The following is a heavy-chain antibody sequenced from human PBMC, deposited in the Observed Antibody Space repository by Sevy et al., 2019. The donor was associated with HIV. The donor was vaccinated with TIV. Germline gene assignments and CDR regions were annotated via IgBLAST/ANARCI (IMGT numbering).Heavy chain of an antibody. CDR2: INGEGSST. CDR1: GFTFSSYW. Sequence: SLRLSCAASGFTFSSYWMHWVRQAPGKGLVWVSRINGEGSSTTYADSVKGRFTISRDNAKNTLYLQMNSLRAEDTAVYYCARARGITGTTGFDYWGQGTLVTVS. J-gene: IGHJ4*02. CDR3: ARARGITGTTGFDY. V-gene: IGHV3-74*01. D-gene: IGHD1-20*01.